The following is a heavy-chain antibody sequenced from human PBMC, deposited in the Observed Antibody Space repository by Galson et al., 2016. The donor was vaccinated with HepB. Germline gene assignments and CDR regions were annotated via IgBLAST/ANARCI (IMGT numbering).Heavy chain of an antibody. D-gene: IGHD5-24*01. Sequence: SLRLSCAASGFSFGGFSMHWVRQAPGKGLEWVSLINRDGGTTYYADSVKGRFTGSRDNSRNSLFLQLNSLTAEDTGFYYCAKEKFGSKWSVFDYWGLGTLVTVSS. CDR3: AKEKFGSKWSVFDY. J-gene: IGHJ4*02. CDR2: INRDGGTT. CDR1: GFSFGGFS. V-gene: IGHV3-43*01.